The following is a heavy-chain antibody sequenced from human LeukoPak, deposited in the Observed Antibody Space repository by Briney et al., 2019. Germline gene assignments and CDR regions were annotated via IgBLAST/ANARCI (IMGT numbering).Heavy chain of an antibody. CDR3: ARGAAAYYYYMDV. D-gene: IGHD6-13*01. Sequence: SVKVSCKASGGTFSSYAISWVRQAPGQGLEWMGGIIPIFDTANYAQKFQGRVTITTDESTSTAYMELSSLRSEDTAVYYCARGAAAYYYYMDVWGKGTTVTVSS. V-gene: IGHV1-69*05. J-gene: IGHJ6*03. CDR2: IIPIFDTA. CDR1: GGTFSSYA.